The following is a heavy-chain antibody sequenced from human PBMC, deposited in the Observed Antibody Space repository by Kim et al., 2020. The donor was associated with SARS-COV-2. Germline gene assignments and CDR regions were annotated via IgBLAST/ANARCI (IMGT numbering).Heavy chain of an antibody. Sequence: GSLRLSCAASGFSFSSHSMNWVRQAPGKGLEWVSSISTSSSYIYYADSVKGRFTISRDNARNSLYLEMNSLRAEDTAVYYCARDRDSDMVLRYFDYWGQGTLVTVSS. D-gene: IGHD5-18*01. V-gene: IGHV3-21*01. CDR3: ARDRDSDMVLRYFDY. CDR2: ISTSSSYI. J-gene: IGHJ4*02. CDR1: GFSFSSHS.